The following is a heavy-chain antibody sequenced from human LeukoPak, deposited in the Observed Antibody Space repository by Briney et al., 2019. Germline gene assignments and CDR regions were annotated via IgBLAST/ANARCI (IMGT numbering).Heavy chain of an antibody. CDR1: GFAFRNYW. J-gene: IGHJ4*02. Sequence: GGSLRLSCAASGFAFRNYWMSWVRQAPGKGLEWLANVKQDGSEKYYVDSVKGRFTISRDNVKNSVYLQMNSLRAEDTAVYYCVRDYCSGVTCYDGYWGQGTLVTVSS. CDR2: VKQDGSEK. V-gene: IGHV3-7*04. D-gene: IGHD2-15*01. CDR3: VRDYCSGVTCYDGY.